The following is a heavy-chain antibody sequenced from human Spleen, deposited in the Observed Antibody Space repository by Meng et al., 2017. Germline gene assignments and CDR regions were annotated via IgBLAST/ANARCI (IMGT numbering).Heavy chain of an antibody. CDR1: GFSFSSYL. CDR3: ASSLL. J-gene: IGHJ3*01. V-gene: IGHV3-30*04. CDR2: ISNDGKNE. Sequence: GDMWESGGGVVQPGRSLRSSWAASGFSFSSYLMHWVRQAPGKGLEWVAVISNDGKNEYYADSVKGRCTISRDNNKKTLYLQMISLTAEDTALYYCASSLLWGQGTMVTVSS.